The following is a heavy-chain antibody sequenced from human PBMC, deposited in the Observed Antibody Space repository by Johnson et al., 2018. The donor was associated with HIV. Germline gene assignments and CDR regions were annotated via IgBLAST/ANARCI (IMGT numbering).Heavy chain of an antibody. D-gene: IGHD6-13*01. CDR2: ISSSGSTI. V-gene: IGHV3-48*04. Sequence: EVQLVESGGGVVQPGRSLRLSCAASGFTFSSYAMHWVRQAPGKGLEWVSYISSSGSTIYYADSVKGRFTISRDNAKNSLYLQMNSLRAEDTAVYYCARRSSPTGAFDIWGQGTMVTVSS. CDR1: GFTFSSYA. CDR3: ARRSSPTGAFDI. J-gene: IGHJ3*02.